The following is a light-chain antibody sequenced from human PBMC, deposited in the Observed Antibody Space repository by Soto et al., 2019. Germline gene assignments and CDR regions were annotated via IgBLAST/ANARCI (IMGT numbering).Light chain of an antibody. V-gene: IGKV1-39*01. Sequence: DIQMTQSPSSLSSSVGDRVTITCRASQSISSYLNWYQQKPGKAPKLLIYAASSFQSGVPSRFRGCGSGTDFTLTISSLQPEDFATYYCQQSYSTHTWTFGQGTKVEIK. CDR2: AAS. CDR1: QSISSY. CDR3: QQSYSTHTWT. J-gene: IGKJ1*01.